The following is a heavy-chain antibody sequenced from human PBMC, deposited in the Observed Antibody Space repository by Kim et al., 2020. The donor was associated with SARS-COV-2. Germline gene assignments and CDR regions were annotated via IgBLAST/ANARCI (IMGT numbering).Heavy chain of an antibody. V-gene: IGHV3-30*18. D-gene: IGHD6-13*01. J-gene: IGHJ6*02. Sequence: GGSLRLSCAASGFTFSSYGMHWVRQAPGKGLEWVAIISFDGRNKYYADSMKGRFTISRDNSKNTQYLQMNSLRVEDTAVYYCAKDRVAEAGDYYYYVMDVWGQGTTVTVSS. CDR3: AKDRVAEAGDYYYYVMDV. CDR1: GFTFSSYG. CDR2: ISFDGRNK.